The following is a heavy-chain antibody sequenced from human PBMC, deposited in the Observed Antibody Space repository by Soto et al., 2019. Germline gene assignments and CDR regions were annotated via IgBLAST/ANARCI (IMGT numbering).Heavy chain of an antibody. CDR3: ARDGSDSGTMVRGVYGMDV. Sequence: EVQLVESGGGLVQPGGSLRLSCAASGFTVSSNYMSWVRQAPGKGLEWVSVIYSGGSTYYADSVKGRFTISRHNSKNTLYLQMNSLRAEDTAVYYCARDGSDSGTMVRGVYGMDVWGQRTTVTVSS. V-gene: IGHV3-53*04. D-gene: IGHD3-10*01. CDR1: GFTVSSNY. CDR2: IYSGGST. J-gene: IGHJ6*02.